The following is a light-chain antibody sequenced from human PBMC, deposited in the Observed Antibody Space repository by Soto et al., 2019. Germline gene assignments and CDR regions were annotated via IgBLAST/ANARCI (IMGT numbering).Light chain of an antibody. CDR2: EDN. Sequence: QSVLTQPASVSGSPGQSITISCTGTSSDVGSYALVSWYQVHPGKAPKLLTYEDNERPSGVSNRFSGSKSGNTASLTISGLLAEDEADSYCCSFAGSITPYVFGTGTKVTVL. CDR3: CSFAGSITPYV. CDR1: SSDVGSYAL. V-gene: IGLV2-23*01. J-gene: IGLJ1*01.